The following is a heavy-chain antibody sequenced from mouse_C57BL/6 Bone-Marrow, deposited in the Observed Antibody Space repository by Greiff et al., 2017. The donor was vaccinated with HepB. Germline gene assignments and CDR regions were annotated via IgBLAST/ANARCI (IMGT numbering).Heavy chain of an antibody. CDR3: TDYGSSYYAMDY. Sequence: EVQVVESGEGLVKPGGSLKLSCAASGFTFSSYAMSWVRQTPEKRLEWVAYISSGGDYIYYADTVKGRFTISRDNARNTLYLQMSSLKSEDTAMYYCTDYGSSYYAMDYWGQGTSVTVSS. J-gene: IGHJ4*01. V-gene: IGHV5-9-1*02. D-gene: IGHD1-1*01. CDR2: ISSGGDYI. CDR1: GFTFSSYA.